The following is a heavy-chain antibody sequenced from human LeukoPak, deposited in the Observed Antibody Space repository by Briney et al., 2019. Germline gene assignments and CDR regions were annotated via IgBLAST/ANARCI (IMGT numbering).Heavy chain of an antibody. Sequence: GASVKVSCKASGGTFSSYAISWVRQAPGQGLEWMGGIIPIFGTANYAQKLQGRVTITADKSTSTAYMELSSLRSEDTAVYYCARAPLQSVYYYYMDVWGKGTTVTVSS. CDR2: IIPIFGTA. V-gene: IGHV1-69*06. CDR3: ARAPLQSVYYYYMDV. J-gene: IGHJ6*03. CDR1: GGTFSSYA.